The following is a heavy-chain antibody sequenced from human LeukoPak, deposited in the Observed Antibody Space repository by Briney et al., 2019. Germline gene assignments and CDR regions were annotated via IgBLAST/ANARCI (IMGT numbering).Heavy chain of an antibody. V-gene: IGHV4-39*07. D-gene: IGHD6-13*01. CDR3: ARVYSSSHNWFDT. Sequence: SETLSLTCTVSGGSISISSSYWGWIRQPPGKGLEWVRSVHYSGNTFYNPSLKSRVTISLDTSKNHFSLKVHSVTAADTAVYYCARVYSSSHNWFDTWGQGTQVTVSS. J-gene: IGHJ5*02. CDR1: GGSISISSSY. CDR2: VHYSGNT.